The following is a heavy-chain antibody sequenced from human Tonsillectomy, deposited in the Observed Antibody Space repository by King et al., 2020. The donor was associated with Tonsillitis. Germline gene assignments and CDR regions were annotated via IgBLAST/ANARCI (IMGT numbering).Heavy chain of an antibody. J-gene: IGHJ4*02. CDR2: ISGGGGST. V-gene: IGHV3-23*04. CDR3: AKAPLNNYGGWPFDY. CDR1: GFTFSNYA. D-gene: IGHD4-23*01. Sequence: VQLVESGGGLVQPGGSLRLSCAASGFTFSNYAMNWVRQAPGKGLEWVSTISGGGGSTYYADSVKGRFTISRGNSKNTLYLQMNSLRAEDTAVYYCAKAPLNNYGGWPFDYWGQGILVTVSS.